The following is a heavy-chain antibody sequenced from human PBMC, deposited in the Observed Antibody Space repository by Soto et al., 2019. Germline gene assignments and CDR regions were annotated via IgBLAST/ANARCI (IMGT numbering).Heavy chain of an antibody. J-gene: IGHJ5*02. D-gene: IGHD3-3*01. CDR2: INHSGST. CDR3: ARAVRVLRGGELSTQHRWFDP. V-gene: IGHV4-34*01. Sequence: SATLSLTCAVYGGSFSGYYWSWIRQPPGKGLEWIGEINHSGSTNYNPSLKSRVTISVDTSKNQFSLKLSSVTAADTAVYYCARAVRVLRGGELSTQHRWFDPWGPGTLVTV. CDR1: GGSFSGYY.